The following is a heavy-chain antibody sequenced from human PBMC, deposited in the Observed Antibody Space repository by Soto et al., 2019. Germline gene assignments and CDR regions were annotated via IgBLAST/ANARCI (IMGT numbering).Heavy chain of an antibody. CDR2: FDPEDGET. V-gene: IGHV1-24*01. D-gene: IGHD3-10*01. CDR3: ATDPITMVRGVRVIITGFDP. J-gene: IGHJ5*02. Sequence: ASVKVSCKVSGYTLTELSMHWVRQAPGKGLEWMGGFDPEDGETIYAQKFQGRVTMTEDTSTDTAYMELGSLRSEDTAVYYCATDPITMVRGVRVIITGFDPWGQGTLVTVSS. CDR1: GYTLTELS.